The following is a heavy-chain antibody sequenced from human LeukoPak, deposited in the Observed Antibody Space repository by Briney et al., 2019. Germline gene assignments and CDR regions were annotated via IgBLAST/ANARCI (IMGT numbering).Heavy chain of an antibody. J-gene: IGHJ6*02. CDR1: GGSISSYY. CDR2: IYYSGST. V-gene: IGHV4-59*01. CDR3: ARDNWNYGSSMDV. Sequence: SETLSLTCTVSGGSISSYYWSWIRQPPGKGLEWIGYIYYSGSTNYNPSLKSRVTISVDTSKNQFSLKLSSVTAADTAVYYCARDNWNYGSSMDVWGQGTTVTVSS. D-gene: IGHD1-7*01.